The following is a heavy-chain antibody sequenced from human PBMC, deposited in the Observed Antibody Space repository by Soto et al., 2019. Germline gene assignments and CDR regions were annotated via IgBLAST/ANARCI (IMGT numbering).Heavy chain of an antibody. Sequence: PSKTLSLAFTVFGGSISTFNWVWFRQFQGKRLEWIGYIYYSGSTKYNPSLNSRVTISLDKAKNQFSLKLTSLNTAETAVYYCARSRGSGWSFDYWGQGTQVTVS. J-gene: IGHJ4*02. CDR3: ARSRGSGWSFDY. D-gene: IGHD6-19*01. CDR2: IYYSGST. V-gene: IGHV4-59*01. CDR1: GGSISTFN.